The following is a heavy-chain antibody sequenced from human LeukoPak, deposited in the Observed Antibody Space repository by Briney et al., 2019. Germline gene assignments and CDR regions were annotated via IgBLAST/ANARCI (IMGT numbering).Heavy chain of an antibody. CDR2: ISWNSGSI. CDR1: GFIFNNYA. Sequence: PGGSLRLSCAGSGFIFNNYAMHWVRQPPGKGLEWVSGISWNSGSIDYADSVKGRFTISRDNAKNSLYLQMNSLRAEDTAVYYCASSEGWFDPWGQGTLVTVSS. V-gene: IGHV3-9*01. J-gene: IGHJ5*02. CDR3: ASSEGWFDP. D-gene: IGHD2-15*01.